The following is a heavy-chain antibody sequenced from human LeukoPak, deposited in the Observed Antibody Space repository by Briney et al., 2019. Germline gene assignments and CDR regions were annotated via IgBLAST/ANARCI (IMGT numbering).Heavy chain of an antibody. D-gene: IGHD3-3*01. CDR2: IYDSGST. CDR1: GGSIRSSYYY. V-gene: IGHV4-39*07. CDR3: ARGGYYDFWSGYPNWFDP. J-gene: IGHJ5*02. Sequence: SETLSLTCTVSGGSIRSSYYYWGWIRQPPGKGLEWIGSIYDSGSTNYNPSLKSRVTISVDTSKNQFSLKLSSVTAADTAVYYCARGGYYDFWSGYPNWFDPWGQGTLVTVSS.